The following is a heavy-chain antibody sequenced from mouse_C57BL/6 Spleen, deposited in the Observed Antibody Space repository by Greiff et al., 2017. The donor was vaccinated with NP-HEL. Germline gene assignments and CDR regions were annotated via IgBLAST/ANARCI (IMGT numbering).Heavy chain of an antibody. CDR1: GYAFSSYW. V-gene: IGHV1-80*01. D-gene: IGHD2-5*01. CDR2: IYPGDGDT. CDR3: ARHYSNDWYFDV. J-gene: IGHJ1*03. Sequence: VQLQQSGAELVKPGASVKISCKASGYAFSSYWMNWVKQRPGKGLEWIGQIYPGDGDTNYNGKFKGKATLTADKSSSTAYMQLSSLTSEDSAVYFWARHYSNDWYFDVWGTGTTVTFS.